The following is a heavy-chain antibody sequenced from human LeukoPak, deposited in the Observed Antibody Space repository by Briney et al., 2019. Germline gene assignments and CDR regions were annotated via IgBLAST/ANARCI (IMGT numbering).Heavy chain of an antibody. CDR1: GFTFSSYS. Sequence: GGSLRLSCAASGFTFSSYSMNWVRQAPGKGLEWVSYISSSSSTIYYADSVKGRFTISRDNAKNSLYLQMNSLRAEDTAVYYCARGFSTRSGSLNKPDYWGQGTLVTVSS. CDR3: ARGFSTRSGSLNKPDY. CDR2: ISSSSSTI. D-gene: IGHD1-26*01. V-gene: IGHV3-48*01. J-gene: IGHJ4*02.